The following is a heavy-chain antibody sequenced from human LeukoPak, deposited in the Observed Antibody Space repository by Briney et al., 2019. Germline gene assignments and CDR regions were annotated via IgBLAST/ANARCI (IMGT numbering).Heavy chain of an antibody. CDR1: GGSFSGYY. CDR2: INHSGSI. CDR3: ARSKAYDSSGRYYYYYGMDV. Sequence: SETLSLTCAVYGGSFSGYYWSWIRQPPGKGLEWIGEINHSGSINYNPSLKSRVTISVDTSKNQFSLQLNSVTPEDTAVYYCARSKAYDSSGRYYYYYGMDVWGQGTTVTVSS. J-gene: IGHJ6*02. V-gene: IGHV4-34*01. D-gene: IGHD3-22*01.